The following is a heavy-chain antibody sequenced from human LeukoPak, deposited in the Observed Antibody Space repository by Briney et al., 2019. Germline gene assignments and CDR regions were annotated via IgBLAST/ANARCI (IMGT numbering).Heavy chain of an antibody. Sequence: ASVKVSCKASGYTFTGYYMYWVRQAPGQGLEWMGWINPNSGGTNYAQKFQGRVTMTRDTSISTAYMELSRLRSDDTAVYYCAREEARQWELKDYWGQGTLVTVSS. J-gene: IGHJ4*02. CDR3: AREEARQWELKDY. D-gene: IGHD1-26*01. V-gene: IGHV1-2*02. CDR2: INPNSGGT. CDR1: GYTFTGYY.